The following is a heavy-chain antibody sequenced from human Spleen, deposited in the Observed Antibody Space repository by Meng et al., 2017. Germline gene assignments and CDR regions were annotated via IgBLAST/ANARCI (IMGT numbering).Heavy chain of an antibody. CDR1: GFTVSHNY. V-gene: IGHV3-66*02. Sequence: GESLKISCAASGFTVSHNYMSWVRQAPGKGLEWVSVIYSGGNTYYADSVKGRFTISRDNSKNTVFLQINSLRVEDTAVYYCARDLFWGQGTMVTVSS. CDR2: IYSGGNT. CDR3: ARDLF. J-gene: IGHJ3*01.